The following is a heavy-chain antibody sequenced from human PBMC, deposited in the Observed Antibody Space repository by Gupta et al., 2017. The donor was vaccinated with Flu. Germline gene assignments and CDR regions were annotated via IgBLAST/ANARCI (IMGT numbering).Heavy chain of an antibody. CDR2: IKSKRDYETT. Sequence: RQAPGKGLEWVGRIKSKRDYETTDYAATVQGRFIISRDDSESTLYLQMSSVTTEDTAVYFCTTGMDRFDHDGYWGQGTLVTVSS. D-gene: IGHD2-2*03. J-gene: IGHJ4*02. V-gene: IGHV3-15*01. CDR3: TTGMDRFDHDGY.